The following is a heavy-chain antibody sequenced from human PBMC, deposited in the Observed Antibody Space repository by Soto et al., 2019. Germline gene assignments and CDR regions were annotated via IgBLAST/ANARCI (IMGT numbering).Heavy chain of an antibody. Sequence: EVQLLESGGGLVQPGGSLSLSCAASGFTFSSYALSWVRQAPGKGLEWVSAISGSGGSTYYADSVKGRCTISRDNSKNTLYLQMNSLRAEDTAVYYCAKDLLQYYFDYWGQGTLVTVSS. J-gene: IGHJ4*02. CDR1: GFTFSSYA. CDR3: AKDLLQYYFDY. V-gene: IGHV3-23*01. D-gene: IGHD4-4*01. CDR2: ISGSGGST.